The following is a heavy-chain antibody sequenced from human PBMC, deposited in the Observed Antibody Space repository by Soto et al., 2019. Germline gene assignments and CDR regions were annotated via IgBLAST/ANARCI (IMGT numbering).Heavy chain of an antibody. V-gene: IGHV1-2*02. CDR1: GYPLTGYF. CDR3: AHRQYYPDGSGDYYFGGNEF. D-gene: IGHD3-22*01. J-gene: IGHJ4*02. Sequence: VPVKVSCKASGYPLTGYFIYCEIHAPGKDLESMGWMNPTTGGTHYAQKFPDRITMTTDTSISTGYMELSGLRSDDTATYFCAHRQYYPDGSGDYYFGGNEFWGQGVLVTVSS. CDR2: MNPTTGGT.